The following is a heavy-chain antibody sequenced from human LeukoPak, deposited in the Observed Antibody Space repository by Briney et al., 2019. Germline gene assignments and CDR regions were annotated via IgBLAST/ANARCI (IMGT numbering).Heavy chain of an antibody. J-gene: IGHJ4*02. CDR2: IYYSGST. CDR3: ARTAGIAAALDY. Sequence: KPSETLSLTCTVSGGSISSYYWSWIRQPPGKGLEWIGYIYYSGSTNYNPSLKGRVTISVDTSKNQFSLKLSSVTAADTAVYYCARTAGIAAALDYWGQGTLVTVSS. D-gene: IGHD6-13*01. CDR1: GGSISSYY. V-gene: IGHV4-59*01.